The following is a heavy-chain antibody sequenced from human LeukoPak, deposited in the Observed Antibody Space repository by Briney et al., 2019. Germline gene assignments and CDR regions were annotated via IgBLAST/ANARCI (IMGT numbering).Heavy chain of an antibody. CDR3: ARGGRAARSNAFDI. Sequence: SQTLSLTCTVSGGSISSGSYYWSWIRQPAGKGLEWIGRIYTSGSTNYNPSLKSRVTISVDTSKNQFSLKLSSVTAADTAVYYCARGGRAARSNAFDIWGQGTMVTVSS. CDR1: GGSISSGSYY. D-gene: IGHD6-6*01. V-gene: IGHV4-61*02. CDR2: IYTSGST. J-gene: IGHJ3*02.